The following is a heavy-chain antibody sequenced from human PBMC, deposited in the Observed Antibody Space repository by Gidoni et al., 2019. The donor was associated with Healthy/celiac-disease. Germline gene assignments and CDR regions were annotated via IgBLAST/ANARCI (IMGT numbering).Heavy chain of an antibody. CDR2: IYYSGST. CDR1: GGSISSGGYY. CDR3: ARVPFGGYGDY. D-gene: IGHD5-12*01. V-gene: IGHV4-31*03. J-gene: IGHJ4*02. Sequence: QVQLQESGPGLVKPSPTLSLTCPVPGGSISSGGYYWVWIRQHPGKGLEWSGYIYYSGSTYYNPSLKSRGTISVDTSKNQFSLKLSSVTTADTAVYYCARVPFGGYGDYWGQGTLVTVSS.